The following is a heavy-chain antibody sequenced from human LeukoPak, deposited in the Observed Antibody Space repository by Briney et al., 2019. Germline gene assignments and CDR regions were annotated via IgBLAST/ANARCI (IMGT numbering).Heavy chain of an antibody. D-gene: IGHD6-6*01. CDR2: ISPNSGGT. CDR1: AYRFSDYY. Sequence: GASVKVSCMASAYRFSDYYLHWVRQAPGQGLQWMGWISPNSGGTNYAQKFQGRVTMTRATSITTVYMELNRLTSDDTAVYYCARGWRINSSGGFVDPWGQGTLVSVSS. CDR3: ARGWRINSSGGFVDP. J-gene: IGHJ5*02. V-gene: IGHV1-2*02.